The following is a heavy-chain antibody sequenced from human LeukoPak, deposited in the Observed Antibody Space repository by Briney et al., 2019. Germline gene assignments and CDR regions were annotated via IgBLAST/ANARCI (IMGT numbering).Heavy chain of an antibody. Sequence: SETLSLTCNVSGGSIRGYYWSWIRQPPGKGLEWIGYIYSSGSTNYNPSLKSRVTMSVDTSKNKFSLKVNSVTAADTAVYYCARVYDSGSQAYFYYMDVWGKGTTVTISS. CDR3: ARVYDSGSQAYFYYMDV. CDR2: IYSSGST. J-gene: IGHJ6*03. CDR1: GGSIRGYY. V-gene: IGHV4-59*01. D-gene: IGHD3-10*01.